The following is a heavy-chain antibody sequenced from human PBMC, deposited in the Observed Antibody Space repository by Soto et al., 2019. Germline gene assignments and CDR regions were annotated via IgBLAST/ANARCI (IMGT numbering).Heavy chain of an antibody. CDR2: ISYDGSNK. D-gene: IGHD5-18*01. J-gene: IGHJ4*02. CDR1: GFTFSSYA. CDR3: ARAFPDLQSYSYGSYEPFDY. Sequence: PGGSLRLSCAASGFTFSSYAMHWVRQAPGKGLEWVAVISYDGSNKYYADSEKGRFTISRDNSKNTLYLQMNSLRAEDTAVYYCARAFPDLQSYSYGSYEPFDYWGQGTLVTVSS. V-gene: IGHV3-30-3*01.